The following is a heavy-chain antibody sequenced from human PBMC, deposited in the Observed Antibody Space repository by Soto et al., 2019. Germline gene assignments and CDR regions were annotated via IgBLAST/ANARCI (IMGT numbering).Heavy chain of an antibody. D-gene: IGHD4-17*01. V-gene: IGHV3-66*01. CDR3: ASIDYGDYEEGFDP. J-gene: IGHJ5*02. CDR1: GFTVSSNY. CDR2: IYSGGST. Sequence: EVRLVESGGGLVQPGGSLRLSCAASGFTVSSNYMSWVRQAPGKGLEWVSVIYSGGSTYYADSVKGRFTISRDNSKNTLYLQMNSLRAEDTAVYYCASIDYGDYEEGFDPWGQGTLVTVSS.